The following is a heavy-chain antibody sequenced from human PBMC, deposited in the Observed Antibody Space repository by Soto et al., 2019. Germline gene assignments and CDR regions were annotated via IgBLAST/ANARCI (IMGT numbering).Heavy chain of an antibody. CDR3: AKERYFDVVTGYVYYNYGLDV. J-gene: IGHJ6*02. D-gene: IGHD3-9*01. Sequence: EVQLLESGGRLVQPGGSLRLSCAASGFTFSSYAINWVRQAPGKGLEWVSSICGSGGNTYYADSVKGRFSISRDNSDNTLNLPMNSLRAENTVLYYCAKERYFDVVTGYVYYNYGLDVWGQGTTVTVSS. CDR1: GFTFSSYA. V-gene: IGHV3-23*01. CDR2: ICGSGGNT.